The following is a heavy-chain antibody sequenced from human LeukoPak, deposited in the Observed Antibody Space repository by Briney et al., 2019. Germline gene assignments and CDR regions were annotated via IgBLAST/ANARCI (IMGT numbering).Heavy chain of an antibody. CDR3: ARHYGGNPYFDY. Sequence: ASVKVSCKASGGTFSSYAISWVRQAPGQGLEWMGGIIPIFGTANYAQKFQGRVTITTDESTSTAYMELSSLRSEDTAVYYCARHYGGNPYFDYWGQGTLVAVSS. CDR1: GGTFSSYA. V-gene: IGHV1-69*05. J-gene: IGHJ4*02. CDR2: IIPIFGTA. D-gene: IGHD4-23*01.